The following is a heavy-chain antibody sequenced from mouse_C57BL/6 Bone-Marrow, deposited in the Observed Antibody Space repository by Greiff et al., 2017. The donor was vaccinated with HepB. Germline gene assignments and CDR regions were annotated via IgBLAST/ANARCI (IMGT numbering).Heavy chain of an antibody. V-gene: IGHV1-75*01. D-gene: IGHD2-12*01. CDR3: ERKGGYYIEVGDYFDY. Sequence: QVQLQQSGPELVKPGASVKISCKASGYTFTDYYINWVKQRPGQGLEWIGWIFPGSGSTYYNEKFKGKATLTVDTSSSTAYMLLSSLTSEDSAVYVCERKGGYYIEVGDYFDYWGQGTTLTVSS. CDR1: GYTFTDYY. CDR2: IFPGSGST. J-gene: IGHJ2*01.